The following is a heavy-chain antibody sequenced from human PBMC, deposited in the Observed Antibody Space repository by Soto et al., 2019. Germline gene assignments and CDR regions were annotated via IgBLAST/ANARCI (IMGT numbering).Heavy chain of an antibody. V-gene: IGHV1-69*13. Sequence: SVKVSCKASGGTFSSYAISWVRQAPGQGLEWMGGIIPIFGTANYAQKFQGRVTITADESTSTAYMELSSLRSEDTAVYYCARDLGSYSVFDYWGQGTLVTVSS. CDR3: ARDLGSYSVFDY. CDR2: IIPIFGTA. J-gene: IGHJ4*02. D-gene: IGHD1-26*01. CDR1: GGTFSSYA.